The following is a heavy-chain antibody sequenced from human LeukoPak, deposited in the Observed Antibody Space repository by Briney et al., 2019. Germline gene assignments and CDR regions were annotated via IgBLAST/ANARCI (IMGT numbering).Heavy chain of an antibody. CDR2: IYYSGST. J-gene: IGHJ4*02. CDR1: GGSISSYY. D-gene: IGHD3-22*01. V-gene: IGHV4-59*01. CDR3: ARDNGGLSSSGYLLDYYFDY. Sequence: SETLSLTCTVSGGSISSYYWSWIRQPPGKGLEWIGYIYYSGSTNYNPSLKSRVTISVDTSKNQFSLKLSSVTAADTAVYYCARDNGGLSSSGYLLDYYFDYWGQGTLVTVSS.